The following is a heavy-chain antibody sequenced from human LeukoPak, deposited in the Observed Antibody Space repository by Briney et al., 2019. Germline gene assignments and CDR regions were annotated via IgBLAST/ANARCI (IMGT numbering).Heavy chain of an antibody. V-gene: IGHV4-61*02. CDR3: ARGAYFDWLYRLDY. Sequence: PSETLSLTCTVSGGSISSGSYYWSWIRQPAGKGLEWIGRIYTSGSTNYNPSLKSRVTISVDTSKNQFSPKLSSVTAADTAVYYCARGAYFDWLYRLDYWGQGTLVTVSS. CDR1: GGSISSGSYY. D-gene: IGHD3-9*01. J-gene: IGHJ4*02. CDR2: IYTSGST.